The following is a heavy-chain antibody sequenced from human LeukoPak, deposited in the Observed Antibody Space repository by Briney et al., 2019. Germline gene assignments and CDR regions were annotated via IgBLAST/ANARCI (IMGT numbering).Heavy chain of an antibody. CDR3: ARVGPGRGYSYGYGRMDV. J-gene: IGHJ6*04. CDR2: INPSGGST. V-gene: IGHV1-46*01. Sequence: GASVTVSFTASGYTFTSYYMHWVRQAPGQGLEWMGVINPSGGSTSYAQKFQGRVTMTRDMSTSTVYMELSSLRSEDTAVYYCARVGPGRGYSYGYGRMDVWGKGTTVTVSS. CDR1: GYTFTSYY. D-gene: IGHD5-18*01.